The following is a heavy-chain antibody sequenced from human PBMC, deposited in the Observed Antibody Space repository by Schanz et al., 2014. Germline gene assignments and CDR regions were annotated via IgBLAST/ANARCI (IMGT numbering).Heavy chain of an antibody. CDR2: INLSGGST. CDR3: ARGRGCTGGSCYSWFDR. J-gene: IGHJ5*02. V-gene: IGHV1-46*01. CDR1: GYTFVSYS. D-gene: IGHD2-15*01. Sequence: QVQLVQSGAEVKKPGASVKVSCKASGYTFVSYSMHWVRQAPGQGLEWMGIINLSGGSTNNAQKFQGRLTMTRDTSTSTVCMELSSLGSEDTAVYYCARGRGCTGGSCYSWFDRWGQGTLVTVAS.